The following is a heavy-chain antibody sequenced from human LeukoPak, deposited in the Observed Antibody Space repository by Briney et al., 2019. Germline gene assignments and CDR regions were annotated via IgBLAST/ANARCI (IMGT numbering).Heavy chain of an antibody. Sequence: GGSLRLSCAASGFTFSSYAMSWVRQAPGKGLEWVSAISGSGGSTYYADSVKGRFTISRDNSKNTLYLQMNSLRAEDTAVYYCAKGSPYYYDSSGYRPEAFDIWGQGTMVTVSS. CDR2: ISGSGGST. V-gene: IGHV3-23*01. CDR1: GFTFSSYA. D-gene: IGHD3-22*01. CDR3: AKGSPYYYDSSGYRPEAFDI. J-gene: IGHJ3*02.